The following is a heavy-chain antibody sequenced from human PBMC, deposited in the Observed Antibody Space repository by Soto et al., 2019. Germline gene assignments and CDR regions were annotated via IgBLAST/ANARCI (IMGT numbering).Heavy chain of an antibody. CDR3: ARRDRSGFSYWLDT. D-gene: IGHD3-22*01. CDR1: GGSISSGDYY. V-gene: IGHV4-31*03. CDR2: IYFSGTT. J-gene: IGHJ5*02. Sequence: LTCTVSGGSISSGDYYWSWIRQHPGKGLEWIGTIYFSGTTYYNPSLKSRVTISVDTSKNQFSLNLSSVTAADTAVYYRARRDRSGFSYWLDTWGQGTLVTVSS.